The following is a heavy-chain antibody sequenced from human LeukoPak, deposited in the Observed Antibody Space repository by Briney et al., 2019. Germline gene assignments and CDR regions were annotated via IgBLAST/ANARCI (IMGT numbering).Heavy chain of an antibody. CDR1: GFTLSTYS. Sequence: PGGSLRLSCAVSGFTLSTYSMNWVRQAPGKGLEWVSSISSSSTYIHYADSVKGRFTISRDNAENSLYLQMNSLKAEDTAVYYCARDFGLPRWQADYFDYWGQGTLVTVSS. J-gene: IGHJ4*02. D-gene: IGHD3/OR15-3a*01. CDR3: ARDFGLPRWQADYFDY. V-gene: IGHV3-21*01. CDR2: ISSSSTYI.